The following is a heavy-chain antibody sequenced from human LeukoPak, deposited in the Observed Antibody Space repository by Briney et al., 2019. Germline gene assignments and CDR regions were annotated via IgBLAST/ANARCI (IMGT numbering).Heavy chain of an antibody. CDR2: IYHSGST. D-gene: IGHD3-10*01. J-gene: IGHJ5*01. Sequence: SETLSLTCAVSGGSISSSNWWSWVRQPPGKGLEWIGEIYHSGSTNYNPSLKSRVTISVDKSKNQFSLKPSSVTAADTAVYYCAREWFGELKGFDPWGQGTLVTVSS. CDR3: AREWFGELKGFDP. V-gene: IGHV4-4*02. CDR1: GGSISSSNW.